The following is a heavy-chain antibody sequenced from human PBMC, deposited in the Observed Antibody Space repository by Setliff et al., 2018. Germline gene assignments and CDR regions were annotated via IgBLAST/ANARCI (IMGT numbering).Heavy chain of an antibody. V-gene: IGHV1-46*01. D-gene: IGHD3-16*01. Sequence: ASVKVPCKASGYTFTSYYMHWVRQAPGQGLEWMGIINPSGGSTSYAQKFQGRVTITRDTSATTVYMELSSLRSDDMAVYYCARKGPNSSSHVFGYWGQGTLVTVSS. CDR2: INPSGGST. J-gene: IGHJ4*02. CDR3: ARKGPNSSSHVFGY. CDR1: GYTFTSYY.